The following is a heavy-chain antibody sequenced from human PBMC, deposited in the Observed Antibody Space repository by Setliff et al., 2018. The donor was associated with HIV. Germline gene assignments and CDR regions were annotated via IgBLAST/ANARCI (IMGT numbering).Heavy chain of an antibody. D-gene: IGHD1-7*01. Sequence: GVLRLSCAASRFTFSNNAMGWVRQAPGKGLEWVSSISNSGTSTLYAASVKGRFTISRDNSKNTLYLQMNSLRAEDTAVYYCAKDARWNYVGFDYWGQGTLVTVSS. CDR2: ISNSGTST. CDR3: AKDARWNYVGFDY. J-gene: IGHJ4*02. CDR1: RFTFSNNA. V-gene: IGHV3-23*01.